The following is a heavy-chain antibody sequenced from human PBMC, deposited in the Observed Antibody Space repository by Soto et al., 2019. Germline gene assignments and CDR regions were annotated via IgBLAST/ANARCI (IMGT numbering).Heavy chain of an antibody. V-gene: IGHV4-31*03. CDR3: ARDGIAAAGLHTYYYYGMDV. CDR2: IYYSGST. J-gene: IGHJ6*02. CDR1: GGSISSGGYY. D-gene: IGHD6-13*01. Sequence: SETLSLTCTVSGGSISSGGYYWSWIRQHPGKGLEWIGYIYYSGSTYYNPSLKSRVTISVDTSKNQFSMKLSSVTAAGTAVYYCARDGIAAAGLHTYYYYGMDVWGQGTTVTVSS.